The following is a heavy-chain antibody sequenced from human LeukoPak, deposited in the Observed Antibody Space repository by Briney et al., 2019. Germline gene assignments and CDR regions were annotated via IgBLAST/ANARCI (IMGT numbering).Heavy chain of an antibody. CDR1: GGSFSGYY. CDR3: ARGTDFWTRWFDP. Sequence: SETLSLTCAVYGGSFSGYYWSWIRQPPGKGLEWIGGINHSGSTNYNPSLKSRVTISVDTSKNQFSLKLSSVTAADTAVYYCARGTDFWTRWFDPWGQGTLVTVSS. V-gene: IGHV4-34*01. CDR2: INHSGST. J-gene: IGHJ5*02. D-gene: IGHD3/OR15-3a*01.